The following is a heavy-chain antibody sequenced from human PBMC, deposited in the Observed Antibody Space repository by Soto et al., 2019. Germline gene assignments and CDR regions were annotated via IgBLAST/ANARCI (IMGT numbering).Heavy chain of an antibody. CDR3: ARSKGIVGATPRIPGY. J-gene: IGHJ4*02. Sequence: ASVKVSCKASGYTFTSYYMHWVRQAPGQGLEWMGIINPSGGSTSYAQKFQGRVTMTRDTSTSTVYMELSSLRSEDTAVYYCARSKGIVGATPRIPGYWGQGTLVTVSS. CDR2: INPSGGST. D-gene: IGHD1-26*01. V-gene: IGHV1-46*01. CDR1: GYTFTSYY.